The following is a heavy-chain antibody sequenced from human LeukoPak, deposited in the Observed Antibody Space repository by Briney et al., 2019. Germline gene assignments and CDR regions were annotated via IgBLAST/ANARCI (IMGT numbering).Heavy chain of an antibody. CDR1: GFTFSTYW. CDR3: AREAKVGGALQY. CDR2: INTDGGFT. Sequence: GGSLRLSCAASGFTFSTYWMHWARQAPGKGLVWVSRINTDGGFTRYADSVQGRFIISRDTAKNTLFLQMNSLRAEDTAVYYCAREAKVGGALQYWGQGILVTVSS. J-gene: IGHJ4*02. D-gene: IGHD1-26*01. V-gene: IGHV3-74*01.